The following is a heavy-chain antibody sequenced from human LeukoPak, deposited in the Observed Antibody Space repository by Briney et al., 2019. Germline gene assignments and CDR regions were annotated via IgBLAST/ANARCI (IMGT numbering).Heavy chain of an antibody. J-gene: IGHJ4*02. D-gene: IGHD4-17*01. CDR1: GFTFRTYW. CDR3: ANGPYGDGFDY. V-gene: IGHV3-7*02. Sequence: GGSLRLSCAASGFTFRTYWMSWVRQAPGKGLEWVANINQDESEKYYVESVKGRFTISRDNAKNSLSLQMNSLRVEDTAVYYYANGPYGDGFDYWGQGTLVTVSS. CDR2: INQDESEK.